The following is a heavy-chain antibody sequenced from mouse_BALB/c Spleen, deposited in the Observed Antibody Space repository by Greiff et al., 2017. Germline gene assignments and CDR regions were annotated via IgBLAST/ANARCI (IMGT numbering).Heavy chain of an antibody. D-gene: IGHD2-4*01. CDR3: ARRGLYDYDQRVFDY. Sequence: EVKLQESGPGLVKPSQSLSLTCTVTGYSITSDYAWNWIRQFPGNKLEWMGYISYSGSTSYNPSLKSRISITRDTSKNQFFLQLNSVTTEDTATYYCARRGLYDYDQRVFDYWGQGTTLTVSS. CDR1: GYSITSDYA. CDR2: ISYSGST. V-gene: IGHV3-2*02. J-gene: IGHJ2*01.